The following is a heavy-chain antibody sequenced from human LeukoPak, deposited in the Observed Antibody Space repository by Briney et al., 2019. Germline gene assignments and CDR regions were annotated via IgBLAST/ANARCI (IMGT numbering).Heavy chain of an antibody. V-gene: IGHV3-7*01. J-gene: IGHJ6*03. CDR2: IKQDGSEK. D-gene: IGHD4-11*01. CDR1: GFTFSNFW. CDR3: ARDKGTVTPRGYYYYMDV. Sequence: GGSLRLSCAASGFTFSNFWMSWVRQAPGKGLEWVAKIKQDGSEKYYVDSVKGRFTISRDNAKGSLYLQMNNQRAEDTAVYFCARDKGTVTPRGYYYYMDVWGRGTTVTVSS.